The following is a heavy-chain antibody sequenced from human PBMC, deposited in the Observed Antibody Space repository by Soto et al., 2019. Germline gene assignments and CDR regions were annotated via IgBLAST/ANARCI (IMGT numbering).Heavy chain of an antibody. V-gene: IGHV3-48*02. CDR1: GFTFSSYS. Sequence: EVQLVESGGGLVQPGGSLRLSCADSGFTFSSYSMNWVRQAPGEGLEWVSYISSSSSIIKYADSVKGRFTVSRDNAKNSLYLQMNSLRDEDTAVYYCARDREYAFDYWGQGTLVTVSS. D-gene: IGHD3-10*01. J-gene: IGHJ4*02. CDR3: ARDREYAFDY. CDR2: ISSSSSII.